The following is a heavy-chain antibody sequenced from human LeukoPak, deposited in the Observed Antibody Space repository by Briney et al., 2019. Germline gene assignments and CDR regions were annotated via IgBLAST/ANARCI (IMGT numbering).Heavy chain of an antibody. J-gene: IGHJ4*02. CDR3: AREGYSGYDLGNFDY. D-gene: IGHD5-12*01. Sequence: SQTLSLTCAISGXSVSSNSSAWNWIRQSPSRGLEWLGRTYYRSKWYNDYAVSVKSRITINPDTSKNQFSLQLNSVTPEDTAVYYSAREGYSGYDLGNFDYWGQGTLVTVSS. CDR2: TYYRSKWYN. V-gene: IGHV6-1*01. CDR1: GXSVSSNSSA.